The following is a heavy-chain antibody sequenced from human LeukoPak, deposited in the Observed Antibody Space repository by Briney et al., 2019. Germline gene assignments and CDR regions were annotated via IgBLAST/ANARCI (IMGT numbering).Heavy chain of an antibody. J-gene: IGHJ5*02. D-gene: IGHD3-22*01. CDR1: GFTFSSYA. CDR3: AKDLYYDSSGYHT. Sequence: GGSLRLSCAASGFTFSSYAMSWVRQAPGKGPEWVSAISGSGGSTYYADSVKGRFTISRDNSKNTLYLQMNSLRAEDTAVYYCAKDLYYDSSGYHTWGQGTLVTVSS. CDR2: ISGSGGST. V-gene: IGHV3-23*01.